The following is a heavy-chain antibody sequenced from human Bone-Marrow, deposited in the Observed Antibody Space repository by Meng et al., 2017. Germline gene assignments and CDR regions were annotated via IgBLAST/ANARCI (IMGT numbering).Heavy chain of an antibody. CDR3: AKDARNYYDQVYFDY. V-gene: IGHV3-48*03. CDR2: ISGSGSTI. CDR1: GFTFSSYE. J-gene: IGHJ4*02. Sequence: GGSLRLSCAASGFTFSSYEMNWVRQASGKGLEWVSYISGSGSTIYYADSVKGRFTISRDNSKNSLYLQMNSLRTEGTALYYCAKDARNYYDQVYFDYWGQGTLVTVSS. D-gene: IGHD3-22*01.